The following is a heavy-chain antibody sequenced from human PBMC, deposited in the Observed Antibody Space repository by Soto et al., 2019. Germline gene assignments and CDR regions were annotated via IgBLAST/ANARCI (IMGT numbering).Heavy chain of an antibody. D-gene: IGHD6-13*01. CDR3: ARDIAAAGTGFDP. Sequence: SETLSLTCAVSGGSISSGGYSWSWVRQPPGKGLEWIGEIYHSGSTNYNPSLKSRVTISVDKSKNQFSLKLSSVTAADTAVYYCARDIAAAGTGFDPWGQGTLVTVSS. V-gene: IGHV4-30-2*01. J-gene: IGHJ5*02. CDR2: IYHSGST. CDR1: GGSISSGGYS.